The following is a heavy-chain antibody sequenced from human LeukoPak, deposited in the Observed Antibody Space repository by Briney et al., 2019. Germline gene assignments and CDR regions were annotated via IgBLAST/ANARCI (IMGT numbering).Heavy chain of an antibody. V-gene: IGHV3-33*01. CDR1: GFTFSSYG. J-gene: IGHJ4*02. D-gene: IGHD5-12*01. CDR2: IWYDGSNK. CDR3: ARARGYSGYGYFDY. Sequence: PGGSLRLSCAASGFTFSSYGMHWVRQAPGKGLEWVAVIWYDGSNKYYADSVKGRFTISRDNSKNTLYLQMNSLRAEDTAVYYCARARGYSGYGYFDYWGQGTLVTVSS.